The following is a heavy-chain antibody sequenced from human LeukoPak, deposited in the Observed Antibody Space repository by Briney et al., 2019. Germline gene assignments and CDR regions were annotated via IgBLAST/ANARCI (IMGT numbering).Heavy chain of an antibody. J-gene: IGHJ4*02. CDR1: GFTFSSYA. D-gene: IGHD3-22*01. CDR3: ARYYDSSGYYPTIDY. V-gene: IGHV3-33*01. CDR2: IWYDGSNK. Sequence: GRSLRLSCAASGFTFSSYAMHWVRQAPGKGLEWVAVIWYDGSNKYYADSVKGRFTISRDNSKNTLYLQMNSLRAEDTAVYYCARYYDSSGYYPTIDYWGQGTLVTVSS.